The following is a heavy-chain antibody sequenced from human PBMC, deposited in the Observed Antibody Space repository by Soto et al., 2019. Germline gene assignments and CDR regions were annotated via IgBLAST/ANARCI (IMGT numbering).Heavy chain of an antibody. CDR1: GFRFSTYA. CDR2: IGGSGVST. D-gene: IGHD4-4*01. V-gene: IGHV3-23*01. CDR3: ARDLQSQYYFDY. J-gene: IGHJ4*02. Sequence: PGGSLRISCAASGFRFSTYAMTWVRKAPGKGLEWVSGIGGSGVSTYYADSVKGRFTISRDNSKNTLYLQMNSLRAEDTAVYYCARDLQSQYYFDYWGQGTLVTVSS.